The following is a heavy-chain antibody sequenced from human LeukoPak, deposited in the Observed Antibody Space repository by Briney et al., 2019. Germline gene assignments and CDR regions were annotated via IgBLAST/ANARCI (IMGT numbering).Heavy chain of an antibody. J-gene: IGHJ4*02. Sequence: ASVKVSCKASGYTFTSYWIGWVRQMPGKGLEWMGIIYPGDSDTRYSPSFQGQVTISADKSISTAYLQWSSLKASDTAMYYCARQIGYSSGWYYFDYWGQGTLVTVSS. D-gene: IGHD6-19*01. CDR2: IYPGDSDT. CDR1: GYTFTSYW. CDR3: ARQIGYSSGWYYFDY. V-gene: IGHV5-51*01.